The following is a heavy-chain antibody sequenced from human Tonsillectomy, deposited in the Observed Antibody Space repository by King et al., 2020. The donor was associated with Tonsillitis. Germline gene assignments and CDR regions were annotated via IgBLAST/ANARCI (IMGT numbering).Heavy chain of an antibody. J-gene: IGHJ3*02. CDR1: GFIFSGSG. Sequence: VQLVQSGGGVVQPGRSLRLSCAASGFIFSGSGMHWVRQAPGKGLEWVALISYEGSNKVYADSVRGRFTISRENFKDMLYLQMNSLRAEDTATYYCAKDRLEGYNNDHAFDIWDQGTMVTVSS. D-gene: IGHD5-24*01. CDR2: ISYEGSNK. V-gene: IGHV3-30*18. CDR3: AKDRLEGYNNDHAFDI.